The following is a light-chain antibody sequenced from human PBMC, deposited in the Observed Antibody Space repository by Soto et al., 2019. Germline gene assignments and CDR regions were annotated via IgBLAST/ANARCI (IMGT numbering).Light chain of an antibody. CDR3: ASYGGYYVV. CDR1: SSDVGGYDY. CDR2: DVT. Sequence: QSVLTQPPSASGSPGQPVAISCTGTSSDVGGYDYVSWFQQNPGKAPKLMIYDVTKRPSGVPDRFSGSKSGNTASLTVSGLQAEDEAYYYCASYGGYYVVFGGGTKLTVL. J-gene: IGLJ2*01. V-gene: IGLV2-8*01.